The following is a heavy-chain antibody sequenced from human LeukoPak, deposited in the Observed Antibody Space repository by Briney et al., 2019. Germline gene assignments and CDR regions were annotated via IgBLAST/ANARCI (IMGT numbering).Heavy chain of an antibody. D-gene: IGHD4-17*01. J-gene: IGHJ4*02. CDR1: GFTFSSYE. CDR3: ARLTTMTTTGGPFDY. Sequence: PGGSLRLSCAAPGFTFSSYEMNWVRQAPGKGLEWVSYLTSSGNTIYYADSVKGRFTISRDNAKNSLYLQMNSLRAEDTAVYYCARLTTMTTTGGPFDYWGQGTLVTVSS. CDR2: LTSSGNTI. V-gene: IGHV3-48*03.